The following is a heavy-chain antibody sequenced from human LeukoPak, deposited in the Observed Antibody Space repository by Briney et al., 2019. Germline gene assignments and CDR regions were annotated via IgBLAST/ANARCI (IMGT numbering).Heavy chain of an antibody. CDR1: GGSISSYY. Sequence: SETLSLTCTVSGGSISSYYWSWIRQPAGKGLEWIGRIYTSGSTNYNPSLKSRVTMSVDTSKNQFSLKQSPVTAADTAVYYCARDFRYCSSTSCRAGYYYYYMDVWGKGTTVTVSS. V-gene: IGHV4-4*07. D-gene: IGHD2-2*01. J-gene: IGHJ6*03. CDR2: IYTSGST. CDR3: ARDFRYCSSTSCRAGYYYYYMDV.